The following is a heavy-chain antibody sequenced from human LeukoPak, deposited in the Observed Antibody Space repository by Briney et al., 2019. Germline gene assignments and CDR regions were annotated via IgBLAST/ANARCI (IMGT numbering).Heavy chain of an antibody. J-gene: IGHJ4*02. CDR3: AREVSSSWYVRAMAGTIDY. Sequence: GASVKVSCKASGYTFTSYYMHWVRQAPGQGLEWMGWISAYNGNTNYAQRLQGRVTMTTDTSTSTAYMELRSLRSDDTAVYYCAREVSSSWYVRAMAGTIDYWGQGTLVTVSS. CDR1: GYTFTSYY. D-gene: IGHD6-13*01. V-gene: IGHV1-18*04. CDR2: ISAYNGNT.